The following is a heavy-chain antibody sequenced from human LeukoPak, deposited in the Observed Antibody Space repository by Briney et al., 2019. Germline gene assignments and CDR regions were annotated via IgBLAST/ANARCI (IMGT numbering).Heavy chain of an antibody. J-gene: IGHJ4*02. Sequence: GGPLRLSCAASGFTFSTYSMNWVRQAPGKGLEWVSHISGGSSIIYYADSVKGRFTISRDNAKNSLYLQMNSLRAEDTAVYYCARWAQQRHFDYWGQGILVTVSS. CDR1: GFTFSTYS. D-gene: IGHD6-13*01. V-gene: IGHV3-48*01. CDR3: ARWAQQRHFDY. CDR2: ISGGSSII.